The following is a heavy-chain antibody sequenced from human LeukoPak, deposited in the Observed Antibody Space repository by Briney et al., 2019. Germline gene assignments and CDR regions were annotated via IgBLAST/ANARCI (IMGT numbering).Heavy chain of an antibody. CDR1: GYTFTGYY. V-gene: IGHV1-2*02. CDR2: INPNSGGT. J-gene: IGHJ4*02. CDR3: ARVARAIGRPYYFDY. Sequence: GASVKVSCKASGYTFTGYYMHWVRQAPGQGLEWMGWINPNSGGTNYAQKLQGRVTMTRDTSISTAYMELSRLRSDDTAVYYCARVARAIGRPYYFDYWGQGTLVTVSS. D-gene: IGHD1-26*01.